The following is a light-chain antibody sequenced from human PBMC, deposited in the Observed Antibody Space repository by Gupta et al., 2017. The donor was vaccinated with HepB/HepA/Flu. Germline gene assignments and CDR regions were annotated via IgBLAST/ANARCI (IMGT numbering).Light chain of an antibody. J-gene: IGLJ2*01. Sequence: QPALTLPASASRSQSQSVSTSCTGPSSDVDGFEYVSWYQQRPGEAPRLMIYDVHARPSGVPDRFSGSKSGNTASLTVSGLQDEDEADYYCSSYGGNNNVIFGGGTKLTVL. CDR1: SSDVDGFEY. CDR3: SSYGGNNNVI. V-gene: IGLV2-8*02. CDR2: DVH.